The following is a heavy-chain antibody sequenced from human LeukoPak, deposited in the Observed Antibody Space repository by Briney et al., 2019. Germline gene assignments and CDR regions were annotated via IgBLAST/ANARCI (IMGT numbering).Heavy chain of an antibody. V-gene: IGHV3-23*01. Sequence: PGGSLRLSCAASGFNFANHAMSWVRQTPGKGLEWVSAISGGGDITYYADSVKGRFTVSRDNSKNTLYLQMNSLRAEDTAVYYCAKDGGLWVSAHWGDSWGRGTLVTVSS. CDR3: AKDGGLWVSAHWGDS. J-gene: IGHJ4*02. CDR2: ISGGGDIT. CDR1: GFNFANHA. D-gene: IGHD7-27*01.